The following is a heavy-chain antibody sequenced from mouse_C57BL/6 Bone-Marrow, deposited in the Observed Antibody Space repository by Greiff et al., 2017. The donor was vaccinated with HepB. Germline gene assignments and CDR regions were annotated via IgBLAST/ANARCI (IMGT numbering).Heavy chain of an antibody. Sequence: DVQLQESGGGLVQPKGSLKLSCAASGFTFNTYAMHWVRQAPGKGLEWVARIRSKSSNYATYYADSVKDRFTISRDDSQSMLYLQMNNLKTEDTAMYYCVREGGNGSSYWYFDVWGTGTTVTVSS. V-gene: IGHV10-3*01. CDR3: VREGGNGSSYWYFDV. J-gene: IGHJ1*03. CDR2: IRSKSSNYAT. D-gene: IGHD1-1*01. CDR1: GFTFNTYA.